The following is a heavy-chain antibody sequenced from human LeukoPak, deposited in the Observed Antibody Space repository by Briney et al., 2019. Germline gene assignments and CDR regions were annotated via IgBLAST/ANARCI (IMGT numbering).Heavy chain of an antibody. V-gene: IGHV1-69*13. CDR1: GYTFTSYY. CDR2: IIPIFGTA. D-gene: IGHD1-26*01. Sequence: SVKVSCKASGYTFTSYYMHWVRQAPGQGLEWMGGIIPIFGTANYAQKFQGRVTITADESTSTAYMELSSLRSEDTAVYYCARTRGIVGSTRMDVWGQGTTVTVSS. J-gene: IGHJ6*02. CDR3: ARTRGIVGSTRMDV.